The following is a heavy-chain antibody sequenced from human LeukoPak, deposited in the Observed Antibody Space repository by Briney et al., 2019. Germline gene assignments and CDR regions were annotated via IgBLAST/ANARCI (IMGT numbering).Heavy chain of an antibody. D-gene: IGHD3-22*01. CDR2: IYSGGST. Sequence: PGGSLRLSCAASGFTVSSNYMTWVRQAPGKGLEWVTVIYSGGSTYYADSVKGRFTLSRDNSKNTLFLQMNSLRAEDTAVYYCAREPQGDSSGYDAFYIWGQGTMVTVSS. V-gene: IGHV3-66*01. CDR1: GFTVSSNY. J-gene: IGHJ3*02. CDR3: AREPQGDSSGYDAFYI.